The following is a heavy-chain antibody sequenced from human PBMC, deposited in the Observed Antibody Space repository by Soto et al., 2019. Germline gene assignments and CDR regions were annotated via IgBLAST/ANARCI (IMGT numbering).Heavy chain of an antibody. CDR3: AREVEMATIPAYYYYGMDV. CDR1: GDSVSSNSAA. V-gene: IGHV6-1*01. J-gene: IGHJ6*02. CDR2: TYYRSKWYN. D-gene: IGHD2-21*01. Sequence: SQTLSLTCAISGDSVSSNSAAWNWIRQSPSRGLEWLGRTYYRSKWYNDYAVSVKSRITINPDTSKNQFSLQLNSVTPEDTAVYYCAREVEMATIPAYYYYGMDVWGQGTTVTVSS.